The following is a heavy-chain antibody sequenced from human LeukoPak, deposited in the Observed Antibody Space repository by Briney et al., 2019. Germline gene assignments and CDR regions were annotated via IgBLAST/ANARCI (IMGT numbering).Heavy chain of an antibody. J-gene: IGHJ3*02. D-gene: IGHD6-13*01. Sequence: PGGSLRLSCAASGFTFSSYAMSWVRQAPGKGLECISGFSGSGGSTYYADSVKGRFTISRDNSKNTPYLQMNSLRAEDTAVYYCARGNLESSSWYRHSAFDIWGQGTMVTVSS. CDR3: ARGNLESSSWYRHSAFDI. CDR1: GFTFSSYA. V-gene: IGHV3-23*01. CDR2: FSGSGGST.